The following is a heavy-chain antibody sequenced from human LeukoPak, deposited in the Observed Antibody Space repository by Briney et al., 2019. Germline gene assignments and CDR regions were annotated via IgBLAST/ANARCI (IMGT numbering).Heavy chain of an antibody. CDR2: IWYDGSNK. J-gene: IGHJ5*02. CDR1: GFTFSSYG. CDR3: AREGSDSSSWYGWFDP. V-gene: IGHV3-33*01. D-gene: IGHD6-13*01. Sequence: GRSLRLPCAASGFTFSSYGMHWVRQAPGKGLEWVAVIWYDGSNKYYADSVKGRFTISRDNSKNTLYLQMNSLRAEDTAVYYCAREGSDSSSWYGWFDPWGQGTLVTVSS.